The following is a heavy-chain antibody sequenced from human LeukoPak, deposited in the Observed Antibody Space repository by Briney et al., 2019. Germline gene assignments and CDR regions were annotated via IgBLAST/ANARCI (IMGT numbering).Heavy chain of an antibody. CDR3: GRGIYGMDV. J-gene: IGHJ6*02. CDR2: TYYRSKWLN. CDR1: GDRVSSNIAA. V-gene: IGHV6-1*01. Sequence: SQTLSLTCAISGDRVSSNIAAWSWIRQSPSRGLEWLGRTYYRSKWLNDYAESVKSRITINPDTSKNQFSLQLNSVTPEDTAVYYCGRGIYGMDVWGQGTTVTVSS.